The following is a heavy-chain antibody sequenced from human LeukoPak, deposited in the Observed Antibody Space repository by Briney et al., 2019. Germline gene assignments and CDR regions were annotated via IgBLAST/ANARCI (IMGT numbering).Heavy chain of an antibody. D-gene: IGHD6-13*01. Sequence: PSETLSLTCTVSGGSISGYYWNWVRQPPGKGLEWIGYIYYSGSTKYNPSLKSRVTISVDTSKNQFSLKLGSVTAADTAVYYCARRGYASSWSFDYWGQGTLVTVSS. J-gene: IGHJ4*02. CDR3: ARRGYASSWSFDY. V-gene: IGHV4-59*08. CDR1: GGSISGYY. CDR2: IYYSGST.